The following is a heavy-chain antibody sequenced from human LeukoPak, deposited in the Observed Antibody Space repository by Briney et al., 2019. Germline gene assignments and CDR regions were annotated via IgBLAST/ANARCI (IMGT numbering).Heavy chain of an antibody. J-gene: IGHJ4*02. CDR3: ARDPQYYYDSSGYYPPYFDY. D-gene: IGHD3-22*01. CDR1: GYTFTSYG. Sequence: GASVTVSCTASGYTFTSYGISWVRQAPGQGLEWMRWISAYNGNTNYAQKLQGRVTMTTDTSTSTAYMELRSLRSDDTAVYYCARDPQYYYDSSGYYPPYFDYWGQGTLVTVSS. V-gene: IGHV1-18*01. CDR2: ISAYNGNT.